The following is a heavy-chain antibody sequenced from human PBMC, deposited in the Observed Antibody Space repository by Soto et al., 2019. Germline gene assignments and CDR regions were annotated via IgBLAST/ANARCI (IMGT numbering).Heavy chain of an antibody. J-gene: IGHJ4*02. CDR3: PRGKYFEY. V-gene: IGHV1-18*01. CDR2: ISANNDHT. CDR1: GYTLNTYG. Sequence: QVQLVQSGAEVKKPGASVKVSCKASGYTLNTYGITWVRQAPGQGLEWMGWISANNDHTNYPQKLQGRVTMTTDTYTSKAYMELRSLTSDETAVYYGPRGKYFEYWGQGTLDTVSS.